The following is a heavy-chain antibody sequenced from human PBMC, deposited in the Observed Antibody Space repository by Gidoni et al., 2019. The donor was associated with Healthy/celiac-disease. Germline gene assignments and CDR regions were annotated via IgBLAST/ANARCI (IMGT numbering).Heavy chain of an antibody. CDR1: AGSLRSYY. V-gene: IGHV4-59*01. CDR2: IYYGVST. D-gene: IGHD3-22*01. CDR3: AREAYYYDSSGYYSAFDI. J-gene: IGHJ3*02. Sequence: QVQLQESGPGLVKPSETLSLTCTVSAGSLRSYYWSWIRQPPGMGLGRIGYIYYGVSTNYNPSLKSRVTISVDKAKNQFSLKLSSVTAADTAVYYCAREAYYYDSSGYYSAFDIWGQGTMVTVSS.